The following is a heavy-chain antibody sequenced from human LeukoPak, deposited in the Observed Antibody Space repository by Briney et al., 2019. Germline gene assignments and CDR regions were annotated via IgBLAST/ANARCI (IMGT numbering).Heavy chain of an antibody. CDR1: GCSISSGYY. V-gene: IGHV4-38-2*01. D-gene: IGHD6-13*01. CDR2: IYHSGST. Sequence: SETLSLTCAVSGCSISSGYYWGWIRQPPGKGLEWIGSIYHSGSTYYNPSLKSRVTISVDTSKNQFSLKLSSVTAADTAVYYCAGNSWYLDAFDIWGQGTMVTVSS. CDR3: AGNSWYLDAFDI. J-gene: IGHJ3*02.